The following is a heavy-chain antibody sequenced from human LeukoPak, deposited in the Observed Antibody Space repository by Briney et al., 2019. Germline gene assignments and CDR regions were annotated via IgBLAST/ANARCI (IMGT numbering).Heavy chain of an antibody. V-gene: IGHV1-2*02. J-gene: IGHJ3*02. Sequence: ASVKVSCKASGYTFTGYYMHWVRQAPGQGLEWMGWINPNSGGTNYAQKFQGRVTMTRDTSISTAYTEPSRLRSDDTAVYYCARPQRYYYDSPVSGADAFDIWGQGTMVTVSS. CDR1: GYTFTGYY. CDR2: INPNSGGT. D-gene: IGHD3-22*01. CDR3: ARPQRYYYDSPVSGADAFDI.